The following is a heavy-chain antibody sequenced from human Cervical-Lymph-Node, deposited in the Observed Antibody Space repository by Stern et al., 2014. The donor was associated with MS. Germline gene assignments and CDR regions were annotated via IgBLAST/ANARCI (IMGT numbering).Heavy chain of an antibody. CDR3: ARYRYNNYVLGGGWFDP. CDR1: GFPFSNHA. CDR2: VSSDGSNK. J-gene: IGHJ5*02. Sequence: VQLEESGGGMVQPGRSLRLSCEASGFPFSNHAMYWVRQAPGKGLEWVAVVSSDGSNKYYAASVKGRFTISRDNSKNTLYVQMNSLRAEDTAVYYCARYRYNNYVLGGGWFDPWGQGTLVTVSS. V-gene: IGHV3-30*04. D-gene: IGHD3-16*01.